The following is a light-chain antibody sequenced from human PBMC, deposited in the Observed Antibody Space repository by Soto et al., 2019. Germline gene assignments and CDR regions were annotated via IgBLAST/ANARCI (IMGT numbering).Light chain of an antibody. CDR1: SSDVGAYNY. CDR2: DVS. V-gene: IGLV2-14*01. CDR3: SSYTSATTYV. Sequence: QSVLTQPASVSGSPGQSITISCTGTSSDVGAYNYDSWYQQYPGEAPKVIIYDVSHRPAGVSNRFSGSKSGNTASLTISGPQTKDEADYYCSSYTSATTYVFGTGTKVTAL. J-gene: IGLJ1*01.